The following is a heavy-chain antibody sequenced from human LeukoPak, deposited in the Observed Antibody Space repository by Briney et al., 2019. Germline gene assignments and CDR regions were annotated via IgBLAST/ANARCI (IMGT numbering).Heavy chain of an antibody. CDR1: GGSISSGGYY. CDR2: IYYSGST. J-gene: IGHJ5*02. Sequence: SETLSLTCTVSGGSISSGGYYWSWIRQHPGKGLEWIGYIYYSGSTYYNPSLKSRVTISVDTSKNQFSLKLSSVTAADTAVYYCARVDVDTAMAKGFDPWGQETLVTVSS. V-gene: IGHV4-31*03. D-gene: IGHD5-18*01. CDR3: ARVDVDTAMAKGFDP.